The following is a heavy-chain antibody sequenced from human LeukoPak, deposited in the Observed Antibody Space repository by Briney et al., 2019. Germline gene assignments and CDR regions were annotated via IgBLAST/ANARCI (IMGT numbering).Heavy chain of an antibody. Sequence: PGGSLRLSCAASGFTVSDNYMSWVRQAPGKGLEWVSVIYSCGSTYYADSVKGRFTISRDNSKNTLYLQMSSLRAEDTAVYFCVRGYSFGPYGMDVWGQGTTVTVSS. D-gene: IGHD2-15*01. J-gene: IGHJ6*02. CDR2: IYSCGST. CDR1: GFTVSDNY. CDR3: VRGYSFGPYGMDV. V-gene: IGHV3-53*05.